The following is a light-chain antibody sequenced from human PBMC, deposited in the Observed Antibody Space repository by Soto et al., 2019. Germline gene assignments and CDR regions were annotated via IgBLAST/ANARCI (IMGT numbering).Light chain of an antibody. CDR2: GAS. J-gene: IGKJ2*01. Sequence: ETEMTQSPATLSASPGERATLSCRASQSISSDLAWYQQKPGQAPRLLIYGASTTATGIPGRFSGSGSGREFTLTISSLQSEDFAVYYCQQYNNWPRTFGQGTKLEIK. CDR1: QSISSD. V-gene: IGKV3-15*01. CDR3: QQYNNWPRT.